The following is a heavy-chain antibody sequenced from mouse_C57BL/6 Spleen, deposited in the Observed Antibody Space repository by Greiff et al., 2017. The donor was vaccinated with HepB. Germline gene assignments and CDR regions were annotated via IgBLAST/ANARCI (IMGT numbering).Heavy chain of an antibody. CDR1: GFTFSSYT. J-gene: IGHJ4*01. Sequence: EVMLVESGGGLVKPGGSLKLSCAASGFTFSSYTMSWVRQTPEKRLEWVATISGGGGNTYYPDSVKGRFTISRDNAKNTLYLQMSSLRSEDTALYYCARHEAMDYWGQGTSVTVSS. V-gene: IGHV5-9*01. CDR3: ARHEAMDY. CDR2: ISGGGGNT.